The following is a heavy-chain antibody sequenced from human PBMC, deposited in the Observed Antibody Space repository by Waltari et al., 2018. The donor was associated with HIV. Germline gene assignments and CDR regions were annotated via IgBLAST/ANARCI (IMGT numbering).Heavy chain of an antibody. Sequence: EVQLVDSGGGLVKPGGSLRLSCAASGFTFSDYSMNWVRQCPGKGVEGVAPMMGSVSFSYYADTGKGRFTISGDNAKNSMYLQMNNLRADDSAMYYCARDSRGTSWSLNWFDPWGQGTLVTVSS. CDR1: GFTFSDYS. V-gene: IGHV3-21*02. CDR3: ARDSRGTSWSLNWFDP. D-gene: IGHD6-13*01. J-gene: IGHJ5*02. CDR2: MMGSVSFS.